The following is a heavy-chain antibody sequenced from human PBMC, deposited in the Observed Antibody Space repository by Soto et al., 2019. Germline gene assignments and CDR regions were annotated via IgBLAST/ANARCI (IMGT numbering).Heavy chain of an antibody. D-gene: IGHD3-9*01. CDR3: TRRHYDTFTGLPSYFHY. CDR1: GFSLSTSGMG. CDR2: IYWDDDR. Sequence: QVTLKEAGPTLLKPTQTLTLTCTFSGFSLSTSGMGVGWIRQPPGKALEWLALIYWDDDRRHSPSLKSRLTIRXDXSXSXXMITMTNMDPVDTATYYCTRRHYDTFTGLPSYFHYWRQGTLVTVSS. V-gene: IGHV2-5*02. J-gene: IGHJ4*02.